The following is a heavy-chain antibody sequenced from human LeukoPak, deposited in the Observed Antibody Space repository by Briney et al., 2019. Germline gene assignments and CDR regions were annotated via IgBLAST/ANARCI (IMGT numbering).Heavy chain of an antibody. D-gene: IGHD2-15*01. V-gene: IGHV3-30*04. CDR2: ISYDGSNK. CDR1: GFTFSSYA. Sequence: GRSLRLSCAASGFTFSSYAMHWVRQAPGKGLEWVAVISYDGSNKYYADSVKGRFTISRDNSKNTLYLQMNSLRAEDTAVYYCARDSGHFDYWGQGTLVTVSS. CDR3: ARDSGHFDY. J-gene: IGHJ4*02.